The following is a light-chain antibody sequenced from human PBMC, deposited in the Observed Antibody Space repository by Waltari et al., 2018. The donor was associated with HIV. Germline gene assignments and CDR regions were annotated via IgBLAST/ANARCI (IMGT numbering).Light chain of an antibody. J-gene: IGKJ1*01. CDR1: QTVSSTY. Sequence: VLTQSPGTLSLSPGERATLSCRASQTVSSTYLAWYQQKPGQAPRLLIYGASSRATGIPDRFSGSGSGTDFTLTISRLEPEDFAVYYCQQYDRSPQTFGQGTKVEIK. V-gene: IGKV3-20*01. CDR3: QQYDRSPQT. CDR2: GAS.